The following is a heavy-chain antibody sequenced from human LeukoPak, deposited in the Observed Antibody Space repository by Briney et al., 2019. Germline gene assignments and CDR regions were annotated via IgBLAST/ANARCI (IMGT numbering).Heavy chain of an antibody. J-gene: IGHJ4*02. Sequence: PGGSLRLSCADSGFTFSSYEMNWVRQAPGKGLEWVSYISSSGSIIYYADSVKGRFTISRDNAKNSLYLQMNSLRAEDTAVYYCAREGAVRGYYFDYWGQGTLVTVSS. D-gene: IGHD1-26*01. V-gene: IGHV3-48*03. CDR1: GFTFSSYE. CDR3: AREGAVRGYYFDY. CDR2: ISSSGSII.